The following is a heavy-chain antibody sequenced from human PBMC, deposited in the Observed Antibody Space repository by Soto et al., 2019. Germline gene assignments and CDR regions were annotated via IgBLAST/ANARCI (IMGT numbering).Heavy chain of an antibody. J-gene: IGHJ4*02. CDR1: GFTFSSYW. CDR3: ARVGGVYYFDY. Sequence: EVQLVESGGGLVQPGGSLRLSCAASGFTFSSYWMSWVRQAPGEGLEWVANIKQDGSEKYYVDSVKGRFTISRDNAKNSLYLQMNSLRAEDTAVYYCARVGGVYYFDYWGQGTLVTVSS. D-gene: IGHD3-16*01. CDR2: IKQDGSEK. V-gene: IGHV3-7*04.